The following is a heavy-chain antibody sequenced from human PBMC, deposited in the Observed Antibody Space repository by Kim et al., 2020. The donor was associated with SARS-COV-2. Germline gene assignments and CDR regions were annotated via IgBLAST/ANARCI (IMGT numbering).Heavy chain of an antibody. Sequence: SVKVSCKASGGTFSSYAISWVRQAPGQGLEWMGGIIPIFGTANYAQKFQGRVTITADESTSTAYMELSSLRSEDTAVYYCASLAWCSGGSCYNYWGQGTLVTVSS. CDR1: GGTFSSYA. D-gene: IGHD2-15*01. J-gene: IGHJ4*02. V-gene: IGHV1-69*13. CDR3: ASLAWCSGGSCYNY. CDR2: IIPIFGTA.